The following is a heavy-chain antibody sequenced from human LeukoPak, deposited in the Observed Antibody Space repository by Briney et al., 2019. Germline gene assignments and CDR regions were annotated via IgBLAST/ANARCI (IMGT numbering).Heavy chain of an antibody. CDR1: GGSISSSTNW. CDR2: IYHSGGT. CDR3: ARQRRDGLLLDP. Sequence: PSGTLSLTCAVSGGSISSSTNWWSWVRQPPGKGLEWIGEIYHSGGTNYNPSLKSRVTISVDTSKNQFSLKLSSVTAADTAVYYCARQRRDGLLLDPWGQGTLVTVSS. J-gene: IGHJ5*02. V-gene: IGHV4-4*02. D-gene: IGHD1-1*01.